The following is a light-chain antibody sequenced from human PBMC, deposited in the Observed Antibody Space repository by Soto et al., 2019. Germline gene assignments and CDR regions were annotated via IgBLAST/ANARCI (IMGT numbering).Light chain of an antibody. CDR3: SLYTSENTYV. CDR2: EGI. Sequence: QSVLTQPASVSWSPGQSITISCTGTSSDIGTYNLVSWYQHYPGKAPKLMIYEGIKRPSGVPDRFSGSKSGNTASLTISGLQAADEADYYCSLYTSENTYVFGTGTKVTV. J-gene: IGLJ1*01. CDR1: SSDIGTYNL. V-gene: IGLV2-14*02.